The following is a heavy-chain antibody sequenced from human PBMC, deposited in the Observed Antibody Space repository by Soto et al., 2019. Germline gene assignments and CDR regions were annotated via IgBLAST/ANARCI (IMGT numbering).Heavy chain of an antibody. V-gene: IGHV1-2*02. CDR1: GYTFTGYY. Sequence: QVPLVQSGAEVKKPGASVKVSCKASGYTFTGYYMHWVRQAPGQGLEWMGWINPNSGGTNYAQKFQGRVTMTRDTSISTAYMELSRLRSDDTAVYYCAREVIVSEGVVANWFDPWGQGTLVTVSS. D-gene: IGHD3-3*01. J-gene: IGHJ5*02. CDR2: INPNSGGT. CDR3: AREVIVSEGVVANWFDP.